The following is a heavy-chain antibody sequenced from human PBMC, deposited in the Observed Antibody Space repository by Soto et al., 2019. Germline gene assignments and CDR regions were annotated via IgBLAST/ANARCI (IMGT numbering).Heavy chain of an antibody. CDR1: GYTFTSYG. Sequence: GASVKVSCKASGYTFTSYGISWVRQAPGQGLEWMGWISAYNGNTNYAQKLQGKVTMTTDTSTSTAYMELRSLRSDDTAVYYCARGTYYYDSSGYPYPDYWGQGTLVTVSS. D-gene: IGHD3-22*01. CDR2: ISAYNGNT. J-gene: IGHJ4*02. CDR3: ARGTYYYDSSGYPYPDY. V-gene: IGHV1-18*01.